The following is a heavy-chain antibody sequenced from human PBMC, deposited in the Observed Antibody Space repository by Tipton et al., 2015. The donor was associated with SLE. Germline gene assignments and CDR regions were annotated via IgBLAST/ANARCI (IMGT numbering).Heavy chain of an antibody. CDR3: VVCSPSSCSYFDY. Sequence: TLSLTCTVSGGSISSCYWGWIRQPAGKGLEWIGRSYTGGNTKYNPSLESRVTLSVDASKDQFSLRLTSVTAADTAVYYCVVCSPSSCSYFDYWGQGRLVTVSS. CDR2: SYTGGNT. CDR1: GGSISSCY. V-gene: IGHV4-4*07. D-gene: IGHD2-2*01. J-gene: IGHJ4*02.